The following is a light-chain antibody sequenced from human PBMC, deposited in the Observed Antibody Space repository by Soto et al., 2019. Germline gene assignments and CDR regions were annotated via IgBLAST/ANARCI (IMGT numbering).Light chain of an antibody. Sequence: QSVLTQPPSVSGAPGQRVTTSCTGSSSNIGAGYDVHWYQQLPGTAPKLLMYGNSNRPSGVPDRFSGSKSGTSASLAITGLQAEDEADYYCQSYDSSLDRVFGGGTKLTVL. CDR2: GNS. CDR3: QSYDSSLDRV. CDR1: SSNIGAGYD. V-gene: IGLV1-40*01. J-gene: IGLJ2*01.